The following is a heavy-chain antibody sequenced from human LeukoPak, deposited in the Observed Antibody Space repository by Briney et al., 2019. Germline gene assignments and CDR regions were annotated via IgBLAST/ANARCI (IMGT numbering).Heavy chain of an antibody. CDR3: ARGGSRVTTAGTMDV. J-gene: IGHJ6*04. D-gene: IGHD1-14*01. CDR2: IKQDGNEK. Sequence: GGSLRLSCAASGIRFSSYWMNWVRQSPGKGLEWVANIKQDGNEKYYVDSVKGRFTISRDNANNLLYLEMNSLRAEGTAIYYCARGGSRVTTAGTMDVWGLGTTDTVFS. CDR1: GIRFSSYW. V-gene: IGHV3-7*03.